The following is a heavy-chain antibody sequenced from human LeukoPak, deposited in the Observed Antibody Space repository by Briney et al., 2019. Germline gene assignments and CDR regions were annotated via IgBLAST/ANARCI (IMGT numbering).Heavy chain of an antibody. V-gene: IGHV3-7*01. CDR2: IKYDVSEI. J-gene: IGHJ4*02. CDR1: GFTFSSYW. CDR3: AREATYNYAYALDY. D-gene: IGHD5-18*01. Sequence: GGSLRLSCAASGFTFSSYWMSWVRQAPGKGLEWVANIKYDVSEIHYVDSVKGRFTISRDNAGNSLYLQMNSLRAEDTAVYYCAREATYNYAYALDYWGQGTLVTVSS.